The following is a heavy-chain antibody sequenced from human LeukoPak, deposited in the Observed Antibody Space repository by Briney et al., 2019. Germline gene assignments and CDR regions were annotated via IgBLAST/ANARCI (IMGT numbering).Heavy chain of an antibody. Sequence: PSETLSLTCTVSGGSISSYYWSWIRRPPGKGLEWIGYIYYSGSTNYNPSLKSRVTISVDTSKNQFSLKLSSVTAADTAVYYCARGGVYSSGWYRGSNWFDPWGQGTLVTVSS. D-gene: IGHD6-19*01. CDR1: GGSISSYY. CDR2: IYYSGST. J-gene: IGHJ5*02. CDR3: ARGGVYSSGWYRGSNWFDP. V-gene: IGHV4-59*01.